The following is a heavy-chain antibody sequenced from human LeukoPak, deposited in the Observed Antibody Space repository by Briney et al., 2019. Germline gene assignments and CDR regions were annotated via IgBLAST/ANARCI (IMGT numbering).Heavy chain of an antibody. Sequence: SETLSLTCTVSGGSISSSSYYWGWIRQPPGKGLEWIGSIYYSGSTYYNPSLKCRVTISVDTSKNQFSLKLSSVTAADTAVYYCARAYSSGWPYYYYYMDVWGKGTTVTVSS. J-gene: IGHJ6*03. D-gene: IGHD6-19*01. V-gene: IGHV4-39*01. CDR1: GGSISSSSYY. CDR2: IYYSGST. CDR3: ARAYSSGWPYYYYYMDV.